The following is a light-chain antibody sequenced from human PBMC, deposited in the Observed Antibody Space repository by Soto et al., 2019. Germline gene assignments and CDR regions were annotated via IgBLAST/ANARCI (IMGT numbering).Light chain of an antibody. J-gene: IGKJ5*01. CDR2: DAS. CDR1: QSVSSY. V-gene: IGKV3-11*01. CDR3: QKRSNWPLT. Sequence: EIVLTQSPATLSLSPGEIATLSCRASQSVSSYLAWYQQKPGQAPRLLIYDASNRATGIPDRFSGSGSETDFTLTISSLEPGDFAVYYCQKRSNWPLTCGQGTRLEIK.